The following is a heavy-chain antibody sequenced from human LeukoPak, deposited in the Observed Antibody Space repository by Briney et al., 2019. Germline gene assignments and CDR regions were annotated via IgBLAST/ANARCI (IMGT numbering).Heavy chain of an antibody. J-gene: IGHJ4*02. CDR3: ARVPSADFWSGYYGDY. Sequence: ASVKVSCKASGYTFTSYDINWVRQATGQGLEWMGWMNPNSGNTGYARKFQGRVTITRNTSISTAYMELSSLRSEDTAVYYCARVPSADFWSGYYGDYWGQGTLVTVSS. V-gene: IGHV1-8*03. CDR2: MNPNSGNT. CDR1: GYTFTSYD. D-gene: IGHD3-3*01.